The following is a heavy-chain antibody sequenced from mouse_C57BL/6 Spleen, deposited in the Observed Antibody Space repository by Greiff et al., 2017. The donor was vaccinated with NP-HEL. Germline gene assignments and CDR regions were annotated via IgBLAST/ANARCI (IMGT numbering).Heavy chain of an antibody. J-gene: IGHJ2*01. V-gene: IGHV1-82*01. Sequence: VQRVESGPELVKPGASVKISCKASGYAFSSSWMNWVKQRPGKGLEWIGRIYPGDGDTNYNGKFKGKATLTADKSSSTAYMQLSSLTSEDSAVYFCAIYYGSRSDYWGHGTTLTVSS. CDR2: IYPGDGDT. CDR1: GYAFSSSW. CDR3: AIYYGSRSDY. D-gene: IGHD1-1*01.